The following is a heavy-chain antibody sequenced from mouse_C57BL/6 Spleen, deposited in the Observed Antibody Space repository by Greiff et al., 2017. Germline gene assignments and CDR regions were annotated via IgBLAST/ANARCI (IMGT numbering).Heavy chain of an antibody. CDR3: ARPYDYDGVAY. J-gene: IGHJ3*01. CDR2: IYPGDGDT. V-gene: IGHV1-82*01. Sequence: QVQLQQSGPELVKPGASVKISCKASGYAFSSSWMNWVKQRPGKGLEWIGRIYPGDGDTNYNGKFKGKATLTADKSSSTAYMQLSSLTSEDSAVYFCARPYDYDGVAYWGQGTLVTVSA. CDR1: GYAFSSSW. D-gene: IGHD2-4*01.